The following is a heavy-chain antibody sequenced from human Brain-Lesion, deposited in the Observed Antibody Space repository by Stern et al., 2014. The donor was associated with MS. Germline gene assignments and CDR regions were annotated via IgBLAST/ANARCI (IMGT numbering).Heavy chain of an antibody. Sequence: QVQLVESGPGLVKPSETLSLTCTVAGGSVSSTSYAWAWIRQPPGKGLEWIGTIYYSGNTYYSPPLKGRLTIFLDKSKNPFSPQLRSVTAADTAVYYCAGEEDIRYCSGGSCTGNWFDPWGQGTLVTVSS. D-gene: IGHD2-15*01. CDR3: AGEEDIRYCSGGSCTGNWFDP. CDR1: GGSVSSTSYA. J-gene: IGHJ5*02. V-gene: IGHV4-39*01. CDR2: IYYSGNT.